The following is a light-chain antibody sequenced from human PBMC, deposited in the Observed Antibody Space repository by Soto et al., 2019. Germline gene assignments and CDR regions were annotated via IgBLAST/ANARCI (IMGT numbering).Light chain of an antibody. CDR1: ESVSIY. J-gene: IGKJ4*01. Sequence: EVVLAQSPATLSLSPGERATLSCRASESVSIYLAWYQQKPGQAPRLLISDASNRATGIPARFSGSGSGSDFTLSISSLESEDFAVYYCQQCAYWPLTFGGGTKVEIK. V-gene: IGKV3-11*02. CDR2: DAS. CDR3: QQCAYWPLT.